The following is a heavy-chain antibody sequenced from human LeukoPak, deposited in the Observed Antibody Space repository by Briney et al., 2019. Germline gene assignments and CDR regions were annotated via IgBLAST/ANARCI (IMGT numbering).Heavy chain of an antibody. J-gene: IGHJ4*02. Sequence: SQTLSLTCTVSGGSISSGDYYWSWIRQPPGKGLEWIGYIYYSGSTYYNPSLKSRVTISVDTSKNHFSLKLSSVTAADTAVYYCARGSIGRLPVLGYWGQGTLVTVSS. D-gene: IGHD4-11*01. CDR1: GGSISSGDYY. CDR3: ARGSIGRLPVLGY. CDR2: IYYSGST. V-gene: IGHV4-30-4*01.